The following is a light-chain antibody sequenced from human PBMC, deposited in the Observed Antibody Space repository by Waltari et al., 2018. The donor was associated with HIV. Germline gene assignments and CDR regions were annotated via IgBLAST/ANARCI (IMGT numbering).Light chain of an antibody. CDR3: QSSDSSGVDFVV. V-gene: IGLV3-25*03. CDR2: KDT. J-gene: IGLJ2*01. CDR1: AFTKRD. Sequence: DLTQPPSVSVPPGQTATITCTGDAFTKRDGYWSQKKSGQAPVLLINKDTERLSGIPERFSGSSSGTSLTLTINEVRAEDEAEYYCQSSDSSGVDFVVFGGGTKLTV.